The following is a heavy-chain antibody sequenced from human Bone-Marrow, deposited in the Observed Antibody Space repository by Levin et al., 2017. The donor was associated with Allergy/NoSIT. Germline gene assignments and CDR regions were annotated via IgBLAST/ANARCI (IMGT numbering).Heavy chain of an antibody. CDR3: ARDLELLWFGGAGAV. D-gene: IGHD3-10*01. V-gene: IGHV4-31*03. CDR1: GGSISSGGYY. CDR2: IYYSGST. Sequence: SETLSLTCTVSGGSISSGGYYWSWIRQHPGKGLEWIGYIYYSGSTYYNPSLKSRVTISVDTSKNQFSLKLSSVTAADTAVYYCARDLELLWFGGAGAVWGQGTTVTVSS. J-gene: IGHJ6*02.